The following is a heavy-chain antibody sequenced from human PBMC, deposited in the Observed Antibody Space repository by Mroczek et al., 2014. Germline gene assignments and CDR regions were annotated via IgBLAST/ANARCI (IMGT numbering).Heavy chain of an antibody. CDR1: GYTFTGYY. J-gene: IGHJ4*02. V-gene: IGHV1-2*02. D-gene: IGHD1-26*01. CDR2: INPNSGGT. Sequence: VQLVETGAEVKKPGASVKVSCKASGYTFTGYYMHWVRQAPGQGLEWMGWINPNSGGTNYAQKFQGRVTMTRDTSISTAYMELSRLRSDDTAVYYCARSPIKGGGATTYWGQGTLVTVSS. CDR3: ARSPIKGGGATTY.